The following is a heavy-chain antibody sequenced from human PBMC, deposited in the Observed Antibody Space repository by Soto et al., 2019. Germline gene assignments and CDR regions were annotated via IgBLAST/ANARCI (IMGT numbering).Heavy chain of an antibody. Sequence: ASVKVSCKASGYTFTSYAMHWLRQAPGQRLEWMGWINAGNGNTKYSQKFQGRVTITRDTSASTAYMELSSLRSEDTAVYYCARALRSSGYYFFWGQGTLVTVS. D-gene: IGHD3-22*01. J-gene: IGHJ4*02. CDR1: GYTFTSYA. CDR2: INAGNGNT. V-gene: IGHV1-3*01. CDR3: ARALRSSGYYFF.